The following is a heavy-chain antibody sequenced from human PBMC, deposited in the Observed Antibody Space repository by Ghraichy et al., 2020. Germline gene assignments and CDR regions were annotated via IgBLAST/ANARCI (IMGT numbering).Heavy chain of an antibody. V-gene: IGHV3-33*01. CDR2: IWYDGSNK. Sequence: GGSLRLSCAASGFTFSSYGMHWVRQAPGKGLEWVAVIWYDGSNKYYADSVKGRFTISRDNSKNTLYLQMNSLRAEDTAVYYCARGLDYYDSNPDAFDIWGQGTMVTVSS. D-gene: IGHD3-22*01. J-gene: IGHJ3*02. CDR3: ARGLDYYDSNPDAFDI. CDR1: GFTFSSYG.